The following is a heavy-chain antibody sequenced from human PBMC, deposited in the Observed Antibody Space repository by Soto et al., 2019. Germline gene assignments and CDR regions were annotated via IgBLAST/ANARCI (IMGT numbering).Heavy chain of an antibody. CDR3: ARSPVSTSVLLYYYYGMDV. CDR1: GFTFRSYG. V-gene: IGHV3-74*01. D-gene: IGHD2-2*01. CDR2: INSDGSST. J-gene: IGHJ6*02. Sequence: PGWALRLSCASSGFTFRSYGVHWVRQAPGKGLVWSSRINSDGSSTSYADSVKGRFTISRDNAKNTLYLQMNSLRAEDTAVYYCARSPVSTSVLLYYYYGMDVWGQGTTVTVSS.